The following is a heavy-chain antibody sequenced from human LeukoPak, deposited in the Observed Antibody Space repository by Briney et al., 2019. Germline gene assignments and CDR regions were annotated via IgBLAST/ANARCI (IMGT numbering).Heavy chain of an antibody. D-gene: IGHD2-2*01. CDR1: GGSISSGGYY. Sequence: NPSETLSLTCTVSGGSISSGGYYWSWIRQPPGKGLEWIGYIYHSGSTYYNPSLKSRVTISVDRSKNQFSLKLSSVTAADTAVYYCAGYQLLSHRTPYNWFDPWGQGTLVTVSS. CDR2: IYHSGST. CDR3: AGYQLLSHRTPYNWFDP. V-gene: IGHV4-30-2*01. J-gene: IGHJ5*02.